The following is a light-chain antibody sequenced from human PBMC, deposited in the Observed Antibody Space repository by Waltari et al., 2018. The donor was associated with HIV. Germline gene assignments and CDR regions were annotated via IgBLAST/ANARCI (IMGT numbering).Light chain of an antibody. CDR1: QDIRSW. CDR3: QQANSFPLT. CDR2: AAS. J-gene: IGKJ4*01. Sequence: DPQMSQSQSSVSASVGDRVTLTCRASQDIRSWVAWYQEKPGKAPKLLIYAASTLESGVPSRFSGTASGTDFTLTITNLQPEDFATYYCQQANSFPLTFGGGTKVEIK. V-gene: IGKV1-12*01.